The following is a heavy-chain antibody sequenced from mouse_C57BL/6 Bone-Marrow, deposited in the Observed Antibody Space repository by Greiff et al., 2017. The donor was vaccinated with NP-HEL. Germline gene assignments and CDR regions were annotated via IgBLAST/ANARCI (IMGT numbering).Heavy chain of an antibody. CDR1: GFTFSDYY. CDR2: INYDGSST. V-gene: IGHV5-16*01. D-gene: IGHD1-1*01. J-gene: IGHJ4*01. CDR3: ARDYGISLSAMDY. Sequence: EVMLVESEGGLVQPGSSMKLSCTASGFTFSDYYMAWVRQVPEKGLEWVANINYDGSSTYYLDSLKSRFIISRDNAKNILYLQMSSLKSEDTATYYCARDYGISLSAMDYWGQGTSVTVSS.